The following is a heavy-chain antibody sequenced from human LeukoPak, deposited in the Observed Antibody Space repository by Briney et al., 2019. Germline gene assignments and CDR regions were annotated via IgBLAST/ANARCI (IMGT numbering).Heavy chain of an antibody. V-gene: IGHV3-23*01. CDR3: AKGRAAVTDYYTDV. CDR2: ISGSGGST. D-gene: IGHD4-11*01. CDR1: GFTFSSYA. J-gene: IGHJ6*03. Sequence: PGGSLRLSCAASGFTFSSYAMSWVRQAPGKGLEWVSAISGSGGSTYYADSVKGRFTISRDNSKNTLYLQMNSLRAEDTAVYYCAKGRAAVTDYYTDVWGKGTTVTVSS.